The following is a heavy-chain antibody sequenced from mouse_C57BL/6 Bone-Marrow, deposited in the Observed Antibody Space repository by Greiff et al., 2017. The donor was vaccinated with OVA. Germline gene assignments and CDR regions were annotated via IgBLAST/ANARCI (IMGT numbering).Heavy chain of an antibody. V-gene: IGHV1-18*01. CDR1: GYTFTDYN. Sequence: EVQLQQPGAELVKPGASVKIPCKASGYTFTDYNMDWVKQSHGKSLEWIGDINPNNGGTIYNQKFKGKATLTVDKSSSTAYMELRSLTSEDTAVYYCARKGYYDYSFAYWGQGTLVTVSA. CDR3: ARKGYYDYSFAY. J-gene: IGHJ3*01. CDR2: INPNNGGT. D-gene: IGHD2-4*01.